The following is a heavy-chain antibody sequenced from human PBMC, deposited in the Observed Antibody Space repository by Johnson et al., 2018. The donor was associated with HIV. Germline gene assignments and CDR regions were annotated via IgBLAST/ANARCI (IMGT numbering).Heavy chain of an antibody. Sequence: VQLVESGGGLVQPGGSLRLSCAASGFTVSSNFMDWVRQAPGKGLEWVSGISGSGGSTYYADSEKGRFTISRDNSKNTLYLQMNSLKTEDTALYYCTTDQGYYGDAFYIWGQGTMVTVSS. CDR2: ISGSGGST. V-gene: IGHV3-23*04. D-gene: IGHD3-10*01. CDR1: GFTVSSNF. CDR3: TTDQGYYGDAFYI. J-gene: IGHJ3*02.